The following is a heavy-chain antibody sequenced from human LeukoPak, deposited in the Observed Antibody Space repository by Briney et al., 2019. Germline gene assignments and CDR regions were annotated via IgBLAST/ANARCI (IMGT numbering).Heavy chain of an antibody. Sequence: SETLSLTCAVYGGSFSGYYWSWIRQPPGKGLEWIGEINHSGSTDYNPSLKSRVTISVDTSKNQFSLKLTSVTAADTAVYYCALGDQDASDIWGQGTMVTVSS. CDR3: ALGDQDASDI. CDR2: INHSGST. V-gene: IGHV4-34*01. D-gene: IGHD2-2*01. CDR1: GGSFSGYY. J-gene: IGHJ3*02.